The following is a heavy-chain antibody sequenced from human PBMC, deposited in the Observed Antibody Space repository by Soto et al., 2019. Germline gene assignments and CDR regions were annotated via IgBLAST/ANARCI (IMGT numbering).Heavy chain of an antibody. D-gene: IGHD6-13*01. CDR3: ARRTTGYSSSWYYYYGMDV. CDR1: GYSFTSYW. J-gene: IGHJ6*02. V-gene: IGHV5-51*01. Sequence: GESLNISCKGSGYSFTSYWIGWVRQMPGKGLEWMGIIYPGDSDTRYSPSFQGQVTISADKSISTAYLQWSSLKASDTAMYYCARRTTGYSSSWYYYYGMDVWGQGTTVTVSS. CDR2: IYPGDSDT.